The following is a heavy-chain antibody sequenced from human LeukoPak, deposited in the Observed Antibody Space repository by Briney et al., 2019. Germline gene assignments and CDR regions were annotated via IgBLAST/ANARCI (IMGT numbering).Heavy chain of an antibody. Sequence: GGSLRLSCAASGFTFSTYAMSWVRHTPGKGLEWVSGISSGGDTQYTDSVKGRFTISRDNSKNTLHLQMDSLRAEDTAIYYCTKDRRQWVVPYFDSWGQGTVVTVSS. D-gene: IGHD6-19*01. CDR3: TKDRRQWVVPYFDS. V-gene: IGHV3-23*01. CDR2: ISSGGDT. CDR1: GFTFSTYA. J-gene: IGHJ4*02.